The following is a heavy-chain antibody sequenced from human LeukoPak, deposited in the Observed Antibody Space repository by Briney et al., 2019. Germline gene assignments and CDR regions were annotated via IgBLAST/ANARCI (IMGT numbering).Heavy chain of an antibody. CDR1: GFTLSGYW. Sequence: GESLRLSCAASGFTLSGYWMHWVRQAPGKGLVWVSRVSEDGSRTTYAASVKGRFTISRDNAKNTLYLQMSSLTADDTAVYFCVRVIGALGRVGYFDLWGRGTLVTVSS. CDR2: VSEDGSRT. CDR3: VRVIGALGRVGYFDL. J-gene: IGHJ2*01. V-gene: IGHV3-74*01. D-gene: IGHD6-13*01.